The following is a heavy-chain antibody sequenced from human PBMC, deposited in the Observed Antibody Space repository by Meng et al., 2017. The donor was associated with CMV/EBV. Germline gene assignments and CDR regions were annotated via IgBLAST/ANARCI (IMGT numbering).Heavy chain of an antibody. J-gene: IGHJ4*02. CDR2: IRYDGSNK. CDR1: GFTFSSYG. V-gene: IGHV3-30*02. CDR3: AKSIYDSSPFDY. Sequence: CAASGFTFSSYGMHWVRQAPGKGLEWVAFIRYDGSNKYYADSVKGRFTISRDNSKNTLYLQMNSLRAEDTAVYYCAKSIYDSSPFDYWGQGTLVTVSS. D-gene: IGHD3-22*01.